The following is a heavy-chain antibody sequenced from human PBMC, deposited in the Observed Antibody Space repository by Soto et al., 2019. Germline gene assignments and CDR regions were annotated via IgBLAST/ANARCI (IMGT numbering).Heavy chain of an antibody. CDR3: AREQGVSDY. CDR1: GFTFSSYS. CDR2: ISSSSNYI. J-gene: IGHJ4*02. Sequence: EVQLVESGGGLVKPGGSLRLSCAASGFTFSSYSMNWVRQAPGKGLEWVSYISSSSNYIYYSDSMKGRFTISRDNAKNSLYLQMNSLRAEDTAVYYCAREQGVSDYWGQGTLVTVSS. D-gene: IGHD3-10*01. V-gene: IGHV3-21*01.